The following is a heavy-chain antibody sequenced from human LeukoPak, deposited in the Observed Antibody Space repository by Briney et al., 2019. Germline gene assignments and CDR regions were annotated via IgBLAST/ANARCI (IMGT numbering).Heavy chain of an antibody. Sequence: SETLSLTCTVSGGSISNSSYYWGWIRQPPEKGLEWIGSIYYSGSTYYNPSLKSRVTISVDTSKNQFSLNLSSVTAADTAVYYCARHRGSGSYYFPFDYWGQGTLVTVSS. V-gene: IGHV4-39*01. J-gene: IGHJ4*02. CDR1: GGSISNSSYY. CDR2: IYYSGST. D-gene: IGHD1-26*01. CDR3: ARHRGSGSYYFPFDY.